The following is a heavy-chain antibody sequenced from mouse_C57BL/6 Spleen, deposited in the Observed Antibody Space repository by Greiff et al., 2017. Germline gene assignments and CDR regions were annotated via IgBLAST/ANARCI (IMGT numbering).Heavy chain of an antibody. CDR3: ARRALYYGSSYWYFDV. CDR1: GYTFTSYW. V-gene: IGHV1-64*01. CDR2: MHPNRGST. Sequence: QVQLQQPGAELVKPGATVKLTCKSSGYTFTSYWMHWGKQWPGQGREWIGLMHPNRGSTNYNEQFKTKATLTVDKSSSTAYVQLSSLTSEDSAVYYCARRALYYGSSYWYFDVWGTGTTVTVSS. J-gene: IGHJ1*03. D-gene: IGHD1-1*01.